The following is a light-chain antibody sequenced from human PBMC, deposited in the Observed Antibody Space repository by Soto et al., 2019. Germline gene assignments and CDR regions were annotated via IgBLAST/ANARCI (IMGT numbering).Light chain of an antibody. V-gene: IGLV1-51*01. CDR3: GTWDDRLDGNYV. CDR1: SSNIGDNY. Sequence: QSALTQPPSVSAAPGQQVTISCSVSSSNIGDNYVSWYQHLPGTAPKLVVYDNDRRPSGIPGRFSGSKSGTSATLVITGLQTGDEADYYCGTWDDRLDGNYVFGTGTKVTVL. J-gene: IGLJ1*01. CDR2: DND.